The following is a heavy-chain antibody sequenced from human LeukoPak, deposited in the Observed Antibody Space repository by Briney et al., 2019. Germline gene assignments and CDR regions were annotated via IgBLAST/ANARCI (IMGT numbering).Heavy chain of an antibody. CDR2: INSDGSST. V-gene: IGHV3-74*01. J-gene: IGHJ6*04. Sequence: GGSLRLSCAASGFTFSSYWMHWVRQAPGKGLVWVSRINSDGSSTSHADSVKGRFTISRDNAKNSLYLQMNSLRAEDTAVYYCAELGITMIGGVWGKGTTVTISS. D-gene: IGHD3-10*02. CDR1: GFTFSSYW. CDR3: AELGITMIGGV.